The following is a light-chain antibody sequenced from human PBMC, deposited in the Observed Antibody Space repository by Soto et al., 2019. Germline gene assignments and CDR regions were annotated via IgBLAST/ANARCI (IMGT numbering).Light chain of an antibody. Sequence: LKISLGTLSLKKRERSTLSARACQSVSSSYLAWYQQKPGQAHRLXIYGASSRATGIPDRFSGSGSGTDFTLTISCLEPEDFAGYYCQHSGILLLRFGG. CDR2: GAS. CDR3: QHSGILLLR. V-gene: IGKV3-20*01. J-gene: IGKJ4*01. CDR1: QSVSSSY.